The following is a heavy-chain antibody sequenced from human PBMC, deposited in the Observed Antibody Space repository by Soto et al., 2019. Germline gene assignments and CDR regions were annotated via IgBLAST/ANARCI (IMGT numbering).Heavy chain of an antibody. Sequence: PSQTLSLTCDISGDSVSSSSAAWNWIRQSPSRGLEWLGRTYYRSKWIHEYTVSMESRITINPDTSKNQFSLHIYSVTPEDTAVYYCAGVVWFRGMDVWGQGTPVTISS. J-gene: IGHJ6*02. CDR1: GDSVSSSSAA. CDR2: TYYRSKWIH. D-gene: IGHD3-16*01. V-gene: IGHV6-1*01. CDR3: AGVVWFRGMDV.